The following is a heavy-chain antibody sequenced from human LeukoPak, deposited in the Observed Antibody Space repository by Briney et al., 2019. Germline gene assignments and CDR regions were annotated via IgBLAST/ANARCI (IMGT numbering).Heavy chain of an antibody. CDR3: ATYLRKYSGSYVDY. Sequence: ASVKVSCKASGYTFTGYYMHWVRQAPGQGLEWMGRINPNSGGTNYAQKFQGRVTMTEDTSTDTAYMELSSLRSEDTAVYYCATYLRKYSGSYVDYWGQGTLVTVSS. CDR2: INPNSGGT. J-gene: IGHJ4*02. D-gene: IGHD1-26*01. V-gene: IGHV1-2*06. CDR1: GYTFTGYY.